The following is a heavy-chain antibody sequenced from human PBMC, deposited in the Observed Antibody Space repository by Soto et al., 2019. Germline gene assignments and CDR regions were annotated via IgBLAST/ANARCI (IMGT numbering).Heavy chain of an antibody. V-gene: IGHV3-43*01. CDR2: ISWDGGST. J-gene: IGHJ4*02. Sequence: EVQLVESGGVVVQPGGSLRLSCAASGFTFDDYTMHWVRQAPGKGLEWVSLISWDGGSTYYADSVKGRFTISRDNSKNSLYLQMNRLRTEDTALYYCAKPSALGGSYPWYFDYWGQGTLVTVSS. CDR1: GFTFDDYT. D-gene: IGHD1-26*01. CDR3: AKPSALGGSYPWYFDY.